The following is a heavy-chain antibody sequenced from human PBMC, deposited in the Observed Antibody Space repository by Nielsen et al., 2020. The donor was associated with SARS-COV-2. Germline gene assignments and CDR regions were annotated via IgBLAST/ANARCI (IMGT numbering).Heavy chain of an antibody. CDR2: IYYSGST. D-gene: IGHD5-12*01. CDR3: ARDRRGYGGYSFGYFYYHGMDV. Sequence: RQAPGKGLEWIAYIYYSGSTYYNPSLKSRVTISVDTSKNQFSLKLSSVTAADTAVYYCARDRRGYGGYSFGYFYYHGMDVWGQGTTVTVSS. V-gene: IGHV4-30-4*01. J-gene: IGHJ6*02.